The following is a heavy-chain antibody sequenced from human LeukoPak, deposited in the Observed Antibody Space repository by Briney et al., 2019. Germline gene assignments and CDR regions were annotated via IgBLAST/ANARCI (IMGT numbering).Heavy chain of an antibody. D-gene: IGHD3-16*01. CDR2: INPNSGGT. CDR3: ARQWGPRRYFDY. Sequence: ASVKVSCKASGYTFTGYYMHWVRQAPGQGLEWMGWINPNSGGTNYAQKFRGRVTMTRDTSISTAYMELSRLRSDDTAVYYCARQWGPRRYFDYWGQGTLVTVSS. J-gene: IGHJ4*02. CDR1: GYTFTGYY. V-gene: IGHV1-2*02.